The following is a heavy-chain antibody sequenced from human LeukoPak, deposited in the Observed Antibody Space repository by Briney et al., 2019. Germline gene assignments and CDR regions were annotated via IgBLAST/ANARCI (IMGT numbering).Heavy chain of an antibody. D-gene: IGHD3-3*01. Sequence: GASVKVSCKASGYTFTGYYMHWVRQAPGQGLEWMGRINPNSGGTNYAQKFQGRVTMTRDTSISTAYMELSRLRSDDTAVYYCARDTSDFWSGYYSSGAFDNWGQGTMVTVSS. CDR2: INPNSGGT. J-gene: IGHJ3*02. CDR3: ARDTSDFWSGYYSSGAFDN. V-gene: IGHV1-2*06. CDR1: GYTFTGYY.